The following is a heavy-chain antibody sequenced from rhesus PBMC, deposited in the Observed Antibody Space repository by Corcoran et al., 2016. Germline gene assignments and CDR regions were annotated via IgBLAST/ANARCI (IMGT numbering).Heavy chain of an antibody. CDR3: ARGIAGTTSLYIDL. CDR2: ISGSGGIT. Sequence: QLQLQESGPGLVKPSETLSLTCAVSGGSISSNYWSWIRQPPGKVLEWIGRISGSGGITDYSPSLKSRVTMSTDTSKNQFSLKLSSVTAADTAVYYCARGIAGTTSLYIDLWGPGTPITISS. D-gene: IGHD1-20*01. V-gene: IGHV4-173*01. J-gene: IGHJ2*01. CDR1: GGSISSNY.